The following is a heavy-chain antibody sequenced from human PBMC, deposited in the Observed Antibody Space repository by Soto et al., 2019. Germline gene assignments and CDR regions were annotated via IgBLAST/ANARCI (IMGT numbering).Heavy chain of an antibody. V-gene: IGHV3-33*01. J-gene: IGHJ4*02. D-gene: IGHD6-19*01. CDR1: GFTFSSYG. CDR3: ARDKGGGAVVPDY. CDR2: IWYDENNK. Sequence: QVQLVESGGGVVQPGRSLRLSCAASGFTFSSYGMHWVRQAPGKGLEWVAVIWYDENNKYYADSVKDRFTISRDNSKNTLYLQMNSLRSEDTAVYYCARDKGGGAVVPDYCGQGNLVTVSS.